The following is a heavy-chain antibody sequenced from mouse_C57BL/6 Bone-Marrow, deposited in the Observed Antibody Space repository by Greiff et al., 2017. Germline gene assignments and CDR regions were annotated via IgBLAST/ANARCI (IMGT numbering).Heavy chain of an antibody. V-gene: IGHV2-9-1*01. Sequence: VQLKESGPGLVAPSQSLSITCTVSGFSLTSYAISWVRQPPGKGLEWLGVIWTGEGTNYNSALNSRLSSSKDDSKNQVFLKINSLQTDDTAGYYGDRPDYDGVAMDYWGQGTSVTVSA. CDR1: GFSLTSYA. CDR3: DRPDYDGVAMDY. CDR2: IWTGEGT. D-gene: IGHD2-4*01. J-gene: IGHJ4*01.